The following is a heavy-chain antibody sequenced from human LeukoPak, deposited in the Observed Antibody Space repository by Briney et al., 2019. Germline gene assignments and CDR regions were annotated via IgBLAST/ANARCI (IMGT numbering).Heavy chain of an antibody. D-gene: IGHD3-22*01. Sequence: SETVSLTCDVCGGSFYGFYWMWLRQSRGKGRVGSGEINHCGSTNTTTTLTGRVSISVDTSKNQVSLTLSSTTAADTALYYCARARSDYYDSSTYDHYYYMDVRGKGTTVTVSS. V-gene: IGHV4-34*01. CDR3: ARARSDYYDSSTYDHYYYMDV. CDR2: INHCGST. J-gene: IGHJ6*03. CDR1: GGSFYGFY.